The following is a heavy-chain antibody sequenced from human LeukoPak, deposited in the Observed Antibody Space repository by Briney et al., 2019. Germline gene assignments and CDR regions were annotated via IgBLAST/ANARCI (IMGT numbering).Heavy chain of an antibody. Sequence: GGSLRLSCAASGFSFSAYAMSWVRQAPGKGLEWVSSISGSGVSTWYAESVKGRFTISRDNSKNTVYLQMNSLRAEDTAVYYCAKVMKGSERLTMVRGVIIKTAGLYYMDVWGKGTTVTVSS. CDR3: AKVMKGSERLTMVRGVIIKTAGLYYMDV. V-gene: IGHV3-23*01. D-gene: IGHD3-10*01. CDR1: GFSFSAYA. J-gene: IGHJ6*03. CDR2: ISGSGVST.